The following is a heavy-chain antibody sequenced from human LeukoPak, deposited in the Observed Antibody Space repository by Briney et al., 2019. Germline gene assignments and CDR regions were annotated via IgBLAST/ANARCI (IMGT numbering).Heavy chain of an antibody. V-gene: IGHV4-38-2*01. J-gene: IGHJ4*02. CDR2: IYHSGST. CDR3: ARGKYFDY. Sequence: SETLSLTCAVSGYSISSGYYWGWIRQPPGKGLEWIGSIYHSGSTYYNPSLKSRVTISVDTSKNQFSLKLSSVTAADTAVYYCARGKYFDYWGQGTLVIVSS. CDR1: GYSISSGYY.